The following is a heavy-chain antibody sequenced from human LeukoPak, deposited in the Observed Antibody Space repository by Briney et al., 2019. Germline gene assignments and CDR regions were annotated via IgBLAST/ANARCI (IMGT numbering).Heavy chain of an antibody. J-gene: IGHJ4*02. CDR3: ARLYGNYVAY. D-gene: IGHD1-26*01. CDR1: GYXFTTYW. V-gene: IGHV5-51*01. CDR2: IYPGDSDT. Sequence: GESLKISCKASGYXFTTYWICWVRQMPGKGLEWMGIIYPGDSDTRYSPSLQGQVTISADKSISTAYLQWSSLKASDTAMYYCARLYGNYVAYWGQGTLVTVSS.